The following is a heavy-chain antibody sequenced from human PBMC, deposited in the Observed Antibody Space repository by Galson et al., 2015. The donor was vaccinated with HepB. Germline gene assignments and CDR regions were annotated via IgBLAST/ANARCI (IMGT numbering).Heavy chain of an antibody. CDR3: ARDGSGTYYFDY. J-gene: IGHJ4*02. CDR1: GFTFSYYS. CDR2: VVYDGSDK. Sequence: SLRLSCAASGFTFSYYSIHWVRLAPGKGLEWVAAVVYDGSDKYYADSVKGQFTISRDNSKNTLYLQMNSLRGEDTAVYYCARDGSGTYYFDYWGLGTLVTVSS. V-gene: IGHV3-30*03. D-gene: IGHD1-14*01.